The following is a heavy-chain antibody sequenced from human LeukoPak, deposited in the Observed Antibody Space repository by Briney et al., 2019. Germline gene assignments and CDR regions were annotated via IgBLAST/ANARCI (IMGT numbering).Heavy chain of an antibody. J-gene: IGHJ5*02. D-gene: IGHD1-1*01. CDR1: GYTFTGYY. V-gene: IGHV1-2*07. CDR3: ARAVVGTTNWFDP. CDR2: IRPNSGGT. Sequence: ASVKVSCKSSGYTFTGYYMHWVRQAPGQGLEWMGWIRPNSGGTNYAHKFQGRVTMTRDTSVSTAYMELSSLRSDDTAVYYCARAVVGTTNWFDPWGQGTLVTVSS.